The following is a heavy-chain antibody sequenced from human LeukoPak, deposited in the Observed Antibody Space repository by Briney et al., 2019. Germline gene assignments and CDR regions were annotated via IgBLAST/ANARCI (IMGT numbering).Heavy chain of an antibody. Sequence: GASVKVSCKASGGTFSSYAISWVRQAPGQGLEWMGGIIPIFGTANYVQKFQGRVTITADESTSTAYMELSSLRSEDTAVYYCARVGIEAAAGTGWFDPWGQGTLVTVSS. CDR1: GGTFSSYA. J-gene: IGHJ5*02. V-gene: IGHV1-69*13. CDR2: IIPIFGTA. D-gene: IGHD6-13*01. CDR3: ARVGIEAAAGTGWFDP.